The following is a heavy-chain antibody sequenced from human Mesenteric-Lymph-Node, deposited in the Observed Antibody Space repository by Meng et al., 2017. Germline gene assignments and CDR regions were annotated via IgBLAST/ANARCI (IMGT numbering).Heavy chain of an antibody. CDR2: IYYSGTT. V-gene: IGHV4-31*01. Sequence: QVQLQESGPGLVKPSQTLSLTCTVSGGSIRSGGYYWSWIRQLPGKGLEWIGSIYYSGTTYYNPSLNTVLTISVDTSKNQFSLRLTSVTAADTAVYYCARIMYNWGVYWYFDLWGRGTLVTVSS. CDR1: GGSIRSGGYY. J-gene: IGHJ2*01. CDR3: ARIMYNWGVYWYFDL. D-gene: IGHD1-20*01.